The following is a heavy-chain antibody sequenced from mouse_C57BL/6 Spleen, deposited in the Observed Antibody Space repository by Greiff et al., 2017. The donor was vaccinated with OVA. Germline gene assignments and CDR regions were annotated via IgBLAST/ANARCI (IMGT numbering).Heavy chain of an antibody. CDR3: ARRDYDGHCYFDG. Sequence: QVQLQQSGAELVKPGASVKLSCKASGYTFTSYWMHWVKQRPGQGLEWIGMIHPKSGSTNYNEKFKSKATLTVDKSSSTAYMQLSSLTAEDSAVYYCARRDYDGHCYFDGWGQGTTVTVAS. D-gene: IGHD2-4*01. CDR1: GYTFTSYW. CDR2: IHPKSGST. J-gene: IGHJ2*01. V-gene: IGHV1-64*01.